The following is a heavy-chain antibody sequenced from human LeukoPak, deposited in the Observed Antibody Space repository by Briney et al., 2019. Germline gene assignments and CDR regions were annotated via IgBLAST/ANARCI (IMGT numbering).Heavy chain of an antibody. D-gene: IGHD6-19*01. CDR2: IYYSGST. Sequence: SETLSLTCTVSGGSISSGGYYWSWIRQHPGKGLEWIGYIYYSGSTYYNPSLKSRVTISVDTSKNQFSLKLSSVTAADTAVYYCARDLPDIAVAGTGGWFDPWGQGTLVTVSS. V-gene: IGHV4-31*03. CDR1: GGSISSGGYY. CDR3: ARDLPDIAVAGTGGWFDP. J-gene: IGHJ5*02.